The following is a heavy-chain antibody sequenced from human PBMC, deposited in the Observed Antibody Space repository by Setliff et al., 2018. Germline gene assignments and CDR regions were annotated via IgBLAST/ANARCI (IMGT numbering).Heavy chain of an antibody. J-gene: IGHJ6*03. CDR2: ISSNGGST. CDR1: GFTFSNYA. Sequence: LRLSCAASGFTFSNYAMHWVRQAPGKGLEYVSAISSNGGSTYYADSVKGRFTISRDNSKNTLYLQMGSLRGEDMAVYYCARDSATQYDFWSGPQYYYYMDVWGKGTTVTVSS. V-gene: IGHV3-64*02. D-gene: IGHD3-3*01. CDR3: ARDSATQYDFWSGPQYYYYMDV.